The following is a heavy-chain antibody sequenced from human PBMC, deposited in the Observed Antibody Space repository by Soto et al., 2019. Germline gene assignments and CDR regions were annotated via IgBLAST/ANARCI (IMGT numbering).Heavy chain of an antibody. CDR3: VRLIGNSWLDF. D-gene: IGHD1-26*01. J-gene: IGHJ5*01. CDR2: IYHSGST. Sequence: PSETLSLTCAVSGGSISSSNWWSWVRQPPGKGLQWIGEIYHSGSTNYIPSLKSRVTISVDKSKNQFSLHLNSVTPEDTAVYYCVRLIGNSWLDFWGQGTLVTVSS. V-gene: IGHV4-4*02. CDR1: GGSISSSNW.